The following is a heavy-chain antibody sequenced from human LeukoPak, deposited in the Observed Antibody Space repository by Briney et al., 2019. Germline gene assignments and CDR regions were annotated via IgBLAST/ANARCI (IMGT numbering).Heavy chain of an antibody. V-gene: IGHV4-59*01. J-gene: IGHJ4*02. Sequence: PSETLSLTCTVSGVSISSYYWSWIRQPPGKGLEWIGYIYYSGSTNYNPSLKSRVTISVDTSKNQFSLKLTSVTAADTAVYYCARGVVAAPQTFDYWGQGNLVTVSS. CDR3: ARGVVAAPQTFDY. D-gene: IGHD2-15*01. CDR2: IYYSGST. CDR1: GVSISSYY.